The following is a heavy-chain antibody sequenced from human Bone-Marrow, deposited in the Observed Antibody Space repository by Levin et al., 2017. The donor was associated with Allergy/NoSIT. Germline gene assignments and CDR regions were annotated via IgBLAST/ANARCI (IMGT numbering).Heavy chain of an antibody. J-gene: IGHJ4*02. CDR3: ASDRGSGNLNTAGRFDY. CDR1: GFTFSSYW. D-gene: IGHD3-10*01. V-gene: IGHV3-7*01. CDR2: IKQDGSEK. Sequence: ETLSLTCAASGFTFSSYWMSWVRQAPGKGLEWVANIKQDGSEKYYVDSVKGRFTISRDNAKNSLYLQMNSLRAEDTAVYYCASDRGSGNLNTAGRFDYWGQGTLVTVSS.